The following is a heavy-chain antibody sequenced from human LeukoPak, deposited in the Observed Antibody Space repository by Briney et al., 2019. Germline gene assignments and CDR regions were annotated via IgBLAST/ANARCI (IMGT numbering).Heavy chain of an antibody. CDR3: AREGRRPPYYYYYMDV. V-gene: IGHV3-48*04. Sequence: PGGSLRLSCAASGFSFSSYWMSWVRQAPGKGLEWVSYISNSSDSIYYADSVEGRFTISRDNAKNSLYLQMNSLRAEDTAVYYCAREGRRPPYYYYYMDVWGKGTTVTISS. J-gene: IGHJ6*03. CDR1: GFSFSSYW. CDR2: ISNSSDSI.